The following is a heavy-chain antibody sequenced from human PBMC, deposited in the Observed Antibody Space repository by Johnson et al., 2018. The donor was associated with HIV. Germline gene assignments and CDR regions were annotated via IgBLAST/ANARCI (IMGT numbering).Heavy chain of an antibody. V-gene: IGHV3-30*04. J-gene: IGHJ3*02. CDR3: ARDHFDSGSYYGASGAFDI. CDR1: GFTFDDYA. CDR2: ISYDGSNK. D-gene: IGHD1-26*01. Sequence: QVQLVESGGGLVQPGRSLRLSCAASGFTFDDYAMHWVRQAPGKGLEWVAVISYDGSNKYYADSVKGRFTISRDNSKNTLYLQMNSLRAEDTAVYYCARDHFDSGSYYGASGAFDIWGQGTMVTVSS.